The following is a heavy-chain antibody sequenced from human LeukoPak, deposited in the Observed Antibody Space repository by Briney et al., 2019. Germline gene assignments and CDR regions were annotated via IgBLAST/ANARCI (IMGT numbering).Heavy chain of an antibody. CDR3: AREGITMVRGVSYGMDV. CDR1: GFTFSNYW. D-gene: IGHD3-10*01. Sequence: GGSLRLSCEASGFTFSNYWIHWVRQAPGKGLEWVSRISQDGSDTIYADSVKGRLTVSRDNAKNTVFLQMNSLRAEDTAVYYCAREGITMVRGVSYGMDVWGKGTTVTVSS. CDR2: ISQDGSDT. V-gene: IGHV3-74*01. J-gene: IGHJ6*04.